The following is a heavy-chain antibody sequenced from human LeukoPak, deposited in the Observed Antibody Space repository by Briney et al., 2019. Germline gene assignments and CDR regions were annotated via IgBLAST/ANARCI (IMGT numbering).Heavy chain of an antibody. Sequence: GGSLRLSCAASGFTFSSYGMHWVRQAPGKGLEWVAFIRYDGSNKYYADSVKGRFTISRDNSKNTLYLQMNSLRAEDTAVYYCARDGIVATTHHYYYYYMDVWGKGTTVTVSS. CDR2: IRYDGSNK. CDR3: ARDGIVATTHHYYYYYMDV. D-gene: IGHD5-12*01. CDR1: GFTFSSYG. J-gene: IGHJ6*03. V-gene: IGHV3-30*02.